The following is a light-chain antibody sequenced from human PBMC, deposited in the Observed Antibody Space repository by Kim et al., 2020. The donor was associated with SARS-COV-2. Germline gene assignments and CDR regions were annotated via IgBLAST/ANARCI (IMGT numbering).Light chain of an antibody. CDR2: KDT. J-gene: IGLJ3*02. CDR3: YSATDTHGV. CDR1: VLSKKY. V-gene: IGLV3-27*01. Sequence: SYELTQPSSVSVSPGQTAKITCAGDVLSKKYARWFQQKPGQAPVLVIYKDTERPSGIPERFSGSSSGTSVTLTVTGAQVDDEADYYCYSATDTHGVFGGGTKLTVL.